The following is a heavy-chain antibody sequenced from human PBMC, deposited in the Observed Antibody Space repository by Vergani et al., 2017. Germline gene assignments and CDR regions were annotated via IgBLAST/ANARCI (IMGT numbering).Heavy chain of an antibody. CDR3: ARGPGWYYGGNPFGY. D-gene: IGHD4-23*01. CDR2: INHSGST. Sequence: QVQLQQWGAGLLKPSETLSLTCAVYGRSFSGYYWSWIRQPPGKGLEWIGEINHSGSTNYNPSLKSRVNISVDTSKNQFSLKLSSVTAADTAVYYCARGPGWYYGGNPFGYWGQGTLVTVSS. V-gene: IGHV4-34*01. J-gene: IGHJ4*02. CDR1: GRSFSGYY.